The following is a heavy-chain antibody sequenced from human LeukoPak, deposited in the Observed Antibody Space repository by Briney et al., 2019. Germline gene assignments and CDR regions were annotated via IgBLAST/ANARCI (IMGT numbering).Heavy chain of an antibody. D-gene: IGHD1/OR15-1a*01. Sequence: ASVNVSCKASGYSFTSNYIHWVRQAPGQGLEWMGWISAYNGNTNYAQKLQGRVTMTTDTSTSTAYMVLRSLRSDDTAVYYCARGLWYNWNTQFDYWGQGTLVTVSS. V-gene: IGHV1-18*04. J-gene: IGHJ4*02. CDR1: GYSFTSNY. CDR3: ARGLWYNWNTQFDY. CDR2: ISAYNGNT.